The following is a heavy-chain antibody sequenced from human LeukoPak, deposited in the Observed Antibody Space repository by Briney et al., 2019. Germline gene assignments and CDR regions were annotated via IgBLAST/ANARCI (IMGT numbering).Heavy chain of an antibody. CDR2: INPNSSST. V-gene: IGHV1-46*01. J-gene: IGHJ4*02. D-gene: IGHD2-2*01. CDR3: GKEPIPVGCFFDY. CDR1: AYTFTTNS. Sequence: ASVKVSCKASAYTFTTNSALWVRQRPGQGLEWMGIINPNSSSTRYAQKVKGRVIMTRDTSKSTIYLELSSLRSEDTAVYYCGKEPIPVGCFFDYCGQGTLVTVSS.